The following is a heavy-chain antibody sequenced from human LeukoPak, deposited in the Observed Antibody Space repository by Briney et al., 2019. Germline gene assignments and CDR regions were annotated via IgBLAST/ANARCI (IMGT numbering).Heavy chain of an antibody. CDR3: AREGWDL. V-gene: IGHV4-61*08. D-gene: IGHD2-15*01. Sequence: SETLSLTCTVSGASLNSGGYYWNWIRQPPGKEPEWIGYIYYSGSTNYNRSLKSRVTILVDTSKNQFSLKLTSVTAADTAVYYCAREGWDLWGRGTLVTVSS. CDR2: IYYSGST. J-gene: IGHJ2*01. CDR1: GASLNSGGYY.